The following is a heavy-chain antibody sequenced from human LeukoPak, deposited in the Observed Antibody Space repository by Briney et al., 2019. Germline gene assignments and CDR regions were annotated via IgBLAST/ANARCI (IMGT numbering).Heavy chain of an antibody. D-gene: IGHD5-12*01. Sequence: SETLSLTCDVSGGSVTSTNWWTLVRQPPGKGLEWIGEVHLDGRTNYNPSLKSRLIMSVDLPENHISLKLTSVTAADTAVYYCWYSGYESGFDYWGQGTLVTVSS. V-gene: IGHV4-4*02. CDR1: GGSVTSTNW. CDR3: WYSGYESGFDY. J-gene: IGHJ4*02. CDR2: VHLDGRT.